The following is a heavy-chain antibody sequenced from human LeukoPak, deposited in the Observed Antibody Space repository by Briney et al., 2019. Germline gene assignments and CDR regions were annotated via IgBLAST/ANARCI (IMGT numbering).Heavy chain of an antibody. CDR2: INPSGGST. CDR3: ARGGPITMIVVVHNNYFDY. J-gene: IGHJ4*02. CDR1: GYTFTSYY. V-gene: IGHV1-46*01. D-gene: IGHD3-22*01. Sequence: ASVKVSCKASGYTFTSYYMHWVRQAPGQGLEWMGIINPSGGSTSYAQKFQGRVTMTRDTSTSTGYMELSSLRSEDTAVYYCARGGPITMIVVVHNNYFDYWGQGTLVTVSS.